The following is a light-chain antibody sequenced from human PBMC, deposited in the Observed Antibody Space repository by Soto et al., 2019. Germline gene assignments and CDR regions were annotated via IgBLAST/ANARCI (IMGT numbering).Light chain of an antibody. CDR1: QTISHY. V-gene: IGKV1-39*01. Sequence: DIQMTQSPSSLSASVGDRVTITCRASQTISHYLNWYQQKPGKAPKLLIYGASSLQSGVPSRFSGSGSGTDFTLSISSLQPEEFATYYCEQSYSTRWTFGQGTKVEIK. CDR2: GAS. J-gene: IGKJ1*01. CDR3: EQSYSTRWT.